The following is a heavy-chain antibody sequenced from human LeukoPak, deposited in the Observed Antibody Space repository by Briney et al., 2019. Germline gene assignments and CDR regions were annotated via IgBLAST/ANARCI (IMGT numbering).Heavy chain of an antibody. Sequence: ASVKVSCKASGYTFTGYYMHWVRQAPGQGLERMGWINPNSGGTNYAQKFQGRVTMTRDTSISTAYMELSRLRSDDTAVYYCARAGEYCSSTSCYRGGLGYWGQGTLVTVSS. J-gene: IGHJ4*02. CDR2: INPNSGGT. V-gene: IGHV1-2*02. D-gene: IGHD2-2*01. CDR1: GYTFTGYY. CDR3: ARAGEYCSSTSCYRGGLGY.